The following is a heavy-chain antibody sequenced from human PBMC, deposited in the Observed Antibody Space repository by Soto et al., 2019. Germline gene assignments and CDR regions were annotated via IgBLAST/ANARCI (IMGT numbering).Heavy chain of an antibody. Sequence: SETLCLTCTVSGGSISSSSYYWGWIRQPPGKGLEWIGSIYYSGSTYYNPSLKSRVTISVDTSKNQFSLKLSSVTAADTAVYYCARVYYYDSSGYWYYFDYWGQGTLVTVS. CDR3: ARVYYYDSSGYWYYFDY. D-gene: IGHD3-22*01. CDR2: IYYSGST. CDR1: GGSISSSSYY. J-gene: IGHJ4*02. V-gene: IGHV4-39*01.